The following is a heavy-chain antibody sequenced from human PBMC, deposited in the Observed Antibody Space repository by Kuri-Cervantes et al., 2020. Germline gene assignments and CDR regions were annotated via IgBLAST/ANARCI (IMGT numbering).Heavy chain of an antibody. CDR3: AAEDSSGYERAFDI. Sequence: ASVKVSCKTSGYKFTSYGIIWVRQAPGQGLEWVGWISGHNGDTNHAQKFQHRVTMTTDTSTNTGYMEVRSLRFDDTAVYYCAAEDSSGYERAFDIWGQGTMVTVSS. CDR2: ISGHNGDT. J-gene: IGHJ3*02. CDR1: GYKFTSYG. V-gene: IGHV1-18*04. D-gene: IGHD3-22*01.